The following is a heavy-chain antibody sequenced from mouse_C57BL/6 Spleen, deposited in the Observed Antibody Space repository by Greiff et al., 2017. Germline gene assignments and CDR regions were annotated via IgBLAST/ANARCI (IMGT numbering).Heavy chain of an antibody. Sequence: QVQLQQSGPELVKPGASVKISCKASGYAFSSSWMNWVKQRTGKGLEWIGRIYPGDGDTNYNGQFKGRATLTSDKSSSTAYMQHSSLTSEDSAVYFCARFYYYGSSLDYWGQGTTLTVSS. J-gene: IGHJ2*01. D-gene: IGHD1-1*01. V-gene: IGHV1-82*01. CDR3: ARFYYYGSSLDY. CDR2: IYPGDGDT. CDR1: GYAFSSSW.